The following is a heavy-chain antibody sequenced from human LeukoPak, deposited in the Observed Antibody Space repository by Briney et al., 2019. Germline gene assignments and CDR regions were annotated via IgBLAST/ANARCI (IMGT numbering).Heavy chain of an antibody. CDR2: INPQTGAT. J-gene: IGHJ4*02. D-gene: IGHD3-22*01. CDR1: GYSFTGFY. Sequence: ASVKVSCKASGYSFTGFYIHWVRRAPGQGLEWMAWINPQTGATNYAQKFKGRITTTRDLSITTAYMEVTTLRSDDTAVYYRARGGDDSGLYFAYWGQGTLVTVSS. CDR3: ARGGDDSGLYFAY. V-gene: IGHV1-2*02.